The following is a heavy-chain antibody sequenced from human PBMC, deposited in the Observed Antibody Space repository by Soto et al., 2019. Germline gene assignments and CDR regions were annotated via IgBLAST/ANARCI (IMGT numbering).Heavy chain of an antibody. D-gene: IGHD6-6*01. CDR2: LSYDGSNK. CDR3: ARDFELVRTDYYGMDV. V-gene: IGHV3-30-3*01. CDR1: GFTFSSYA. J-gene: IGHJ6*02. Sequence: QVQLVESGGGVVQPGRSLRLSCAASGFTFSSYAMHWVRQAPGKGLEWVAVLSYDGSNKYYADSVKGRFTISRDNSKNTLYLQMNSLRAEDTAVYYCARDFELVRTDYYGMDVWGQGTTVTVSS.